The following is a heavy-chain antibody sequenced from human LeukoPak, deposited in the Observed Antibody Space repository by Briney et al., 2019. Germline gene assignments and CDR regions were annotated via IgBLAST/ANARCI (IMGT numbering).Heavy chain of an antibody. Sequence: PSETLSLTCTVSGGSISSNNYYWGWIRQPPGKGLEWFGSIDYSGSPNYNPSLKSRVTISVATSKNQFSLKVTSVTAADTAVYYCAKIGGYMVRGVENWFDPWGQGTLVTVSS. D-gene: IGHD3-10*01. V-gene: IGHV4-39*01. CDR2: IDYSGSP. J-gene: IGHJ5*02. CDR1: GGSISSNNYY. CDR3: AKIGGYMVRGVENWFDP.